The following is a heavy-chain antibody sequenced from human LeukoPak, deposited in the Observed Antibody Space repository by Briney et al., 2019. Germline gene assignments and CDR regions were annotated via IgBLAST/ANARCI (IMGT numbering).Heavy chain of an antibody. CDR3: VRGDSRGY. CDR1: GFTFSSYA. V-gene: IGHV3-21*01. D-gene: IGHD6-13*01. J-gene: IGHJ4*02. CDR2: ISSTSSNI. Sequence: KAGGSLRLSCAASGFTFSSYAMHWVRQAPGKGLEWVSSISSTSSNIHYADSLKGRLTISRDNARNSLYLQIYSLRADDTAVYYCVRGDSRGYWGQGTLVTVSS.